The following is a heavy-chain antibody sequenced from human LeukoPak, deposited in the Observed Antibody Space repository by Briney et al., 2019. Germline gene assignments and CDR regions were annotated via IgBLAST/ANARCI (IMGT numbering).Heavy chain of an antibody. J-gene: IGHJ5*02. CDR1: GYTFTGYY. V-gene: IGHV1-2*02. D-gene: IGHD3-3*01. CDR3: ARGAYYDFWSGYHLNWFDP. CDR2: INPNSGGT. Sequence: GASVKVSCKASGYTFTGYYMHWVRQAPGQGLEWMGWINPNSGGTNHAQKFQGRVTMTRDTSISTAYMELSRLRSDDTAVYYCARGAYYDFWSGYHLNWFDPWGQGTLVTVSS.